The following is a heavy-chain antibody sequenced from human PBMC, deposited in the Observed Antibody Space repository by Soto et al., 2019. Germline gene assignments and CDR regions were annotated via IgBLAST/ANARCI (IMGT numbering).Heavy chain of an antibody. Sequence: QITLKESGPTLVKPTQTLALNCTFSGFSFNTRGVGVAWTRQPPGKALEWLAVTYWDDDRRYRPSLTDRLTITKDISTNQVVLTMTNMDPVDTGTYYCAHLLPGPVSFAYWGQGALVTVSS. J-gene: IGHJ1*01. CDR1: GFSFNTRGVG. V-gene: IGHV2-5*02. CDR2: TYWDDDR. CDR3: AHLLPGPVSFAY. D-gene: IGHD3-9*01.